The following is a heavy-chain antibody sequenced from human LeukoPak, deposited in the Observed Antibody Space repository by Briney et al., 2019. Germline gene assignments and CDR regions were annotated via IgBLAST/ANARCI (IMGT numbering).Heavy chain of an antibody. CDR1: GGSISSSSHY. Sequence: PSETLSLTCTVSGGSISSSSHYWDWIGRPPGKGLEWIGSIYYSGRTYYKPSLKSRVTISVDTYKNHFSLKLSYVTGADTAVYYCGRALLPDYYDSSGNFDYWGPGTLVTVSS. J-gene: IGHJ4*02. V-gene: IGHV4-39*02. CDR3: GRALLPDYYDSSGNFDY. CDR2: IYYSGRT. D-gene: IGHD3-22*01.